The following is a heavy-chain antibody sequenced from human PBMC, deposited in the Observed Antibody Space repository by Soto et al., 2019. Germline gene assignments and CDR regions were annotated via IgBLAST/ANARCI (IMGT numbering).Heavy chain of an antibody. V-gene: IGHV3-23*01. CDR1: GFTFSSCA. CDR3: ASLDTARIQIAGY. D-gene: IGHD5-18*01. Sequence: GGSLRLSCAASGFTFSSCAMGWVRQAPGKGLEWVSDIIDSGASTYYADSVKGRFTISRDNSKSTLYLQMNSLRAEDTAIYYCASLDTARIQIAGYWGQGIQVTVSS. J-gene: IGHJ4*02. CDR2: IIDSGAST.